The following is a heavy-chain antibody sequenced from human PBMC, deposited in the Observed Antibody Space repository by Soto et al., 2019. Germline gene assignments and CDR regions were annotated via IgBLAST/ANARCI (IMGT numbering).Heavy chain of an antibody. CDR1: GYTFTGYY. CDR2: INPNSGGT. Sequence: ASVKVSCKASGYTFTGYYMHWVRQSPVQGLEWMGWINPNSGGTNYAQKFQGWVTMTRDTSISTAYMELSRLRSDDTAVYYCAREYSGYDWYWFDPWGQGTLVTVSS. J-gene: IGHJ5*02. V-gene: IGHV1-2*04. D-gene: IGHD5-12*01. CDR3: AREYSGYDWYWFDP.